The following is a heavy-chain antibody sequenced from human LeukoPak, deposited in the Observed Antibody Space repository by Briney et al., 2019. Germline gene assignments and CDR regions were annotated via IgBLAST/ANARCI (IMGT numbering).Heavy chain of an antibody. J-gene: IGHJ6*03. CDR2: INPNSGGT. CDR3: ARRSKVAVAGYYYYMDV. Sequence: ASVKVSCKASGYTFTSYGISWVRQAHGQGLEWMGWINPNSGGTNSTQKFQGRVTMIRDTSISTAYMELSRLRSDDTAVYYCARRSKVAVAGYYYYMDVWGKGTTVTVS. V-gene: IGHV1-2*02. D-gene: IGHD6-19*01. CDR1: GYTFTSYG.